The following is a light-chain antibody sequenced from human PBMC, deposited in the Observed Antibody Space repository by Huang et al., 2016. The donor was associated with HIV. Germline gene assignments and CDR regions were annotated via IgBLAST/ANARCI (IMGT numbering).Light chain of an antibody. CDR2: AAS. J-gene: IGKJ5*01. CDR1: QSISTY. V-gene: IGKV1-39*01. CDR3: QQSYSTPIT. Sequence: DIQMTQSPFSLSASVGDRVTITCRASQSISTYLHWYQHKPGKAPNLLIYAASSLQSVVPSRFSGSGSGTDFTLTISSLHPEDFATYICQQSYSTPITFGQGTRLEIK.